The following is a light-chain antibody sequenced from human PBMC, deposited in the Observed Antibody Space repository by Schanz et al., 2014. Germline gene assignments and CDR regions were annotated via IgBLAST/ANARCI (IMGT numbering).Light chain of an antibody. J-gene: IGKJ1*01. CDR2: WAS. CDR3: QQYFSTPWT. V-gene: IGKV4-1*01. CDR1: QSVLPSSSNNKNY. Sequence: DIVMTQSPDSLAVSLGERATINCRSSQSVLPSSSNNKNYLAWFQQKPGQPPKLLIYWASIRESGVPDRFSGSGSVTDFTLTISSLQAEDLAVYYCQQYFSTPWTFGQGTKVEL.